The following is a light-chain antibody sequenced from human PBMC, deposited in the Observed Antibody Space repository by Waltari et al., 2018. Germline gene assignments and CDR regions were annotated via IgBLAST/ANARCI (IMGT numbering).Light chain of an antibody. Sequence: SSELMQPPSVSVSPGQTADITCSGDKLGNKYACWYQQKAGQSPILVIYKDNRLPSGIPERFSGSNSENIATLTISGAQAVDEADYYCQTWDSNNAAVFGTGTKVTVL. CDR1: KLGNKY. CDR3: QTWDSNNAAV. J-gene: IGLJ1*01. V-gene: IGLV3-1*01. CDR2: KDN.